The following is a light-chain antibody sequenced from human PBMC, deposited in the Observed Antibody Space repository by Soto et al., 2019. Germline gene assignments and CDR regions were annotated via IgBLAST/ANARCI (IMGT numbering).Light chain of an antibody. CDR2: LGS. CDR3: MQALQSPLT. Sequence: DIVMTQSPLSLPVTPGEPASISCRSSQSLDSYGYKYLDWYLQKPGQSPQLLIYLGSHRASGVPDRFSGSGSGTDFTLKISRVEAEDVGVYYCMQALQSPLTFGGGTMVEIK. CDR1: QSLDSYGYKY. J-gene: IGKJ4*01. V-gene: IGKV2-28*01.